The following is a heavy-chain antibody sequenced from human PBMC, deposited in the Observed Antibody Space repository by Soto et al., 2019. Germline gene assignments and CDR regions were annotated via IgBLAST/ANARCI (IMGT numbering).Heavy chain of an antibody. D-gene: IGHD1-20*01. V-gene: IGHV1-2*02. CDR1: GYTFSGFY. Sequence: QVQLVQSGAEVRKPGASVKVSCKASGYTFSGFYIHWVRQAPGQGLEWMGWINPNSGGTKFAEKFHGRVTMSRDTSISTAYMELSTLRPDDTAVYYCAREDNSNLRDAFDVWGQGTMVTVSS. CDR2: INPNSGGT. J-gene: IGHJ3*01. CDR3: AREDNSNLRDAFDV.